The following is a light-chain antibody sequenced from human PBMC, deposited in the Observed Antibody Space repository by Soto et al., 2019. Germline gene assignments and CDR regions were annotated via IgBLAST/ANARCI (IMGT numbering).Light chain of an antibody. V-gene: IGLV2-14*03. CDR3: TSYTTTGTYV. CDR2: DVS. Sequence: QALPTQAPLVAGSPGRAVTISWTGAHTDLGDYNYASWYQQHPGKAPKLRIYDVSSRPSGVSDRFSGSKSGNTASLTISGLQAEDEADYYCTSYTTTGTYVFATGTKVTVL. J-gene: IGLJ1*01. CDR1: HTDLGDYNY.